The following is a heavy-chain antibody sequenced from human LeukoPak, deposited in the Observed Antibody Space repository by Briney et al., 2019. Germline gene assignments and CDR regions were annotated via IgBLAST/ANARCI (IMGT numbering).Heavy chain of an antibody. V-gene: IGHV3-23*01. D-gene: IGHD3-22*01. CDR3: AKPRSSGYYFDY. CDR2: ISGSGGNT. Sequence: GSLRLSCAASGFTFSSYAMSWVRQAPGKGLEWVSGISGSGGNTYYADSVKGRFTISRDSSKNALYLQMNSLRAEDTAVYYCAKPRSSGYYFDYWGQGTLVTVSS. J-gene: IGHJ4*02. CDR1: GFTFSSYA.